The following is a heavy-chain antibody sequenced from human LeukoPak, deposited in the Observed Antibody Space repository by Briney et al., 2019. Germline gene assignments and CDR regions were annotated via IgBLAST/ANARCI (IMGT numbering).Heavy chain of an antibody. CDR1: GGSISSGSYY. D-gene: IGHD3-3*01. V-gene: IGHV4-61*02. CDR2: IYTSGST. Sequence: SQTLSLTCTVSGGSISSGSYYWSWIRQPAGKGLEWIGRIYTSGSTNYNPSLKSRVTISVDTSRNQFSLKLSSVTAADTAVYYCARAHPTSYYDFWSGYYRYYYYYMDVWGKGTTVTVSS. CDR3: ARAHPTSYYDFWSGYYRYYYYYMDV. J-gene: IGHJ6*03.